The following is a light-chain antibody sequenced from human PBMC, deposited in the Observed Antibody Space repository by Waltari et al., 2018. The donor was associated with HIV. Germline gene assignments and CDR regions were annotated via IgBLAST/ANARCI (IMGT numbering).Light chain of an antibody. CDR3: QQRTNWLWT. J-gene: IGKJ3*01. CDR1: QTVGSF. V-gene: IGKV3-11*01. Sequence: VLTQSPATLSLSPGERATLSCRASQTVGSFLAWYQQRPGQAPRLLIYDASNRATDIPGRFSGSGSGTDFTLTISSLEPEDFAVYYCQQRTNWLWTFGPGTKVDIK. CDR2: DAS.